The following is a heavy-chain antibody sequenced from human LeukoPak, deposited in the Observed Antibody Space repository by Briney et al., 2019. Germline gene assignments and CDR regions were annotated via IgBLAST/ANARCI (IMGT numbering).Heavy chain of an antibody. CDR1: GFTFSSYA. D-gene: IGHD6-13*01. V-gene: IGHV3-64*01. Sequence: PGGSLRLSCAASGFTFSSYAMHWVRQAPGKGLEYVSAISSNGGSTYYANPVQGRFTISRDNSKNTLYLQMGSLRAEDMAVYYCAREEYSISWCFDYWGLGTLVTVSS. CDR3: AREEYSISWCFDY. CDR2: ISSNGGST. J-gene: IGHJ4*02.